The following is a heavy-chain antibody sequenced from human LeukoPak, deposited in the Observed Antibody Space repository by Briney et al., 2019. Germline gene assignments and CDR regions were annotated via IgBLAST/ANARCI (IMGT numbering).Heavy chain of an antibody. D-gene: IGHD1-26*01. CDR1: GYAFTGYY. J-gene: IGHJ4*02. V-gene: IGHV1-2*06. CDR2: INPDSGDT. Sequence: ASVKVSCKASGYAFTGYYMHWVRQAPGQGLEWMGRINPDSGDTNYAQHFQGRVTMTRETSISTVYMELSSLSYDDTAVYYCARDLSSTPHWELDYWGQGTLVTVSS. CDR3: ARDLSSTPHWELDY.